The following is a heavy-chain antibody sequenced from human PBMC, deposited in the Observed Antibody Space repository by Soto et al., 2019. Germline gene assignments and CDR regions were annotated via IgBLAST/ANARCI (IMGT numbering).Heavy chain of an antibody. Sequence: ETLSLTCAVHGGSFSGYYWDWIRQPPGKGLEWIGSIYYSGSTYYNPSLKSRVTISVDTSKNQFSLKLSSVTAADTAVYYCARRLYYDSSGFEGGGMDVWGQGTTVTVSS. J-gene: IGHJ6*02. CDR3: ARRLYYDSSGFEGGGMDV. D-gene: IGHD3-22*01. CDR1: GGSFSGYY. V-gene: IGHV4-39*01. CDR2: IYYSGST.